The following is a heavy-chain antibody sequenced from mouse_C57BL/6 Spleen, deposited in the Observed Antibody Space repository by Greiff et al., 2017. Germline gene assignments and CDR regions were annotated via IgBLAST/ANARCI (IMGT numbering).Heavy chain of an antibody. CDR3: AREGKLWYGSEDFDV. V-gene: IGHV1-55*01. J-gene: IGHJ1*03. Sequence: QVQLQQPGAELVKPGASVKMSCKASGYTFTSYWITLVKQRPGQGLEWIGDIYPGSGSTNYNEKFKSKATLTVDTSSSTAYMQLISLTSEDSAVYYCAREGKLWYGSEDFDVWGTGTTVTVSS. CDR1: GYTFTSYW. CDR2: IYPGSGST. D-gene: IGHD1-1*01.